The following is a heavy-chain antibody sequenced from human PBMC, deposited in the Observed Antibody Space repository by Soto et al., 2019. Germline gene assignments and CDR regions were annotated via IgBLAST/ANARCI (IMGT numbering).Heavy chain of an antibody. V-gene: IGHV3-49*04. D-gene: IGHD2-2*01. CDR3: TREGAYTSPPYYYFYAMDV. CDR2: MRAKAFGGTT. J-gene: IGHJ6*01. Sequence: GSLRLSCNGSGFTFRDYAISWVRQAAGKGLQWVGFMRAKAFGGTTEYATFVKGRFTISRDDSKSVAYLQMNSLETEDTAVYYCTREGAYTSPPYYYFYAMDVWGQGTRVTV. CDR1: GFTFRDYA.